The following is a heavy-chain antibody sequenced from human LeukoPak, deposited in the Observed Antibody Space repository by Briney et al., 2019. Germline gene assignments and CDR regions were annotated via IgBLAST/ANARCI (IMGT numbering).Heavy chain of an antibody. V-gene: IGHV4-61*03. CDR1: GDSVSSGDYY. D-gene: IGHD1-1*01. CDR3: AKGPREGTEYNYFDP. J-gene: IGHJ5*02. CDR2: IHHSGST. Sequence: PSETLSLTCSVSGDSVSSGDYYWNWIRQPPGKELEWIGYIHHSGSTNYNPSLNSRVTISLDTSKNHFSLRLTSVTAVDTAVYFCAKGPREGTEYNYFDPWGQGTLVTVSS.